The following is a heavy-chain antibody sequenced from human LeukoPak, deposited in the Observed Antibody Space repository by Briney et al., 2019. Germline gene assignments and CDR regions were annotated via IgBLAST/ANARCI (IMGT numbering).Heavy chain of an antibody. J-gene: IGHJ4*02. Sequence: TGGSLRLSCAASGFTVSSNYMSWVRQAPGKGLEWVSVIYSGGSTYYADSVKGRFTISRDNSKNTLYLQMNSLRAEDTAVYYCARSGFGEFVDYWGQGTLVTVSS. CDR1: GFTVSSNY. CDR3: ARSGFGEFVDY. D-gene: IGHD3-10*01. CDR2: IYSGGST. V-gene: IGHV3-53*01.